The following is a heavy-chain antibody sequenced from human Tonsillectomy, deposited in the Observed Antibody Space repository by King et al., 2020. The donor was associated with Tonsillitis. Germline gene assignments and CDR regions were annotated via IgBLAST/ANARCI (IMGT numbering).Heavy chain of an antibody. V-gene: IGHV4-30-2*01. CDR3: ARLPELEHRVGFDP. CDR2: MYQGGST. CDR1: GDSIRNGGYS. D-gene: IGHD1/OR15-1a*01. Sequence: QLQESGSGLVKPSQTLSLTCAVSGDSIRNGGYSWSWIRHPPGKGLEWIGYMYQGGSTYYNPSLKSRVTISVDRSKNQFSLKLTSVTAADTAVYYCARLPELEHRVGFDPWGQGTLVTVSS. J-gene: IGHJ5*02.